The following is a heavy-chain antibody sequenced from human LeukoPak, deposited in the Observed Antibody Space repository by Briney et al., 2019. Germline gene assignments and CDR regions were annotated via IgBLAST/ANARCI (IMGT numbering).Heavy chain of an antibody. Sequence: GGSLTLSCLAYGFTFSTYSMTWVRQVPGKGLDWVSAISADDTGYYADSVKGRFIVSRDNSKNTLYLQLNRLRVEDTAVYYCAKEHDLWHEEGNWFDPWGQGTLVTVSS. V-gene: IGHV3-23*01. D-gene: IGHD3-3*01. CDR3: AKEHDLWHEEGNWFDP. J-gene: IGHJ5*02. CDR1: GFTFSTYS. CDR2: ISADDTG.